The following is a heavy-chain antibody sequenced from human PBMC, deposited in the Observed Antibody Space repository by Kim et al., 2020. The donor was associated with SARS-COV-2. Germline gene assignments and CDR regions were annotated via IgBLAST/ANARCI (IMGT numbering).Heavy chain of an antibody. Sequence: GGSLRLSCEASGFTFSSYAMSLVRQAPGKGLEWVSTISSSGSSTYYGDSVKGRFTISRDKSKNTLSLEMNSLRAGDTAVYYCARSHDILTSFDYWGQGTLVTVSS. D-gene: IGHD3-9*01. V-gene: IGHV3-23*01. CDR1: GFTFSSYA. J-gene: IGHJ4*02. CDR3: ARSHDILTSFDY. CDR2: ISSSGSST.